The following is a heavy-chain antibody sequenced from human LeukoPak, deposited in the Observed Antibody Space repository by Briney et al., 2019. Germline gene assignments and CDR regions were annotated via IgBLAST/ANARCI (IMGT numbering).Heavy chain of an antibody. D-gene: IGHD3-16*02. Sequence: SVKVSCKASGYTFTSYGISWVRQAPGQGLEWMGWISAYNGNTNYAQKLQGRVTMTTDTSTNTAYMEMRCLRSDDTAVYYCARDSGYDYVWGSYRSFDYWGQGTLVTVSS. CDR3: ARDSGYDYVWGSYRSFDY. CDR2: ISAYNGNT. CDR1: GYTFTSYG. J-gene: IGHJ4*02. V-gene: IGHV1-18*01.